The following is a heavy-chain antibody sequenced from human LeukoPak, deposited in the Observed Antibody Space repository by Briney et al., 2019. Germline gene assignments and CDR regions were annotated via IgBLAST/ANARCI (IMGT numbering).Heavy chain of an antibody. V-gene: IGHV1-2*02. CDR3: ARPQSYTIFGVVTSYGMDV. CDR1: GYTFTGYY. J-gene: IGHJ6*02. Sequence: RASVTVSCKASGYTFTGYYMHWVRQAPGQGLEWMGWINPNSGGTNYAQKFQGRVTMTRNTSISTAYMELSSLRSEDTAVYYCARPQSYTIFGVVTSYGMDVWGQGTTVTVSS. D-gene: IGHD3-3*01. CDR2: INPNSGGT.